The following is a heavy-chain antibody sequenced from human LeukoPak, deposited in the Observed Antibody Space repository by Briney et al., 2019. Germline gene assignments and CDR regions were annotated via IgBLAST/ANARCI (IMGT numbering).Heavy chain of an antibody. V-gene: IGHV4-31*03. D-gene: IGHD6-13*01. CDR2: IYYSGST. CDR1: GGSISSGGYY. CDR3: ARRDGNSWYYFDY. Sequence: PSQTLSLTCTVSGGSISSGGYYWSWIRQHPGKGLEWIGYIYYSGSTYYNPSLKSRVTISVDTSKNQFSLKLTSVTAADTAVYYCARRDGNSWYYFDYWGQGTLVTVSS. J-gene: IGHJ4*02.